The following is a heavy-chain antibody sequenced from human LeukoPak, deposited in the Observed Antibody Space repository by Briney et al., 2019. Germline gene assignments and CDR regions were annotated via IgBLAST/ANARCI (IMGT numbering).Heavy chain of an antibody. D-gene: IGHD6-25*01. Sequence: PGMSLRLSCAASGFTFSSYGMLWVRQAPGKGLEWVAVISYDGSNKYYADSVKSRFTISRDNSKNTLYLQMNSLRAEDTAVYYCAKSSPLRNGYPLFYLDYWGQGTLVTVSS. CDR1: GFTFSSYG. CDR3: AKSSPLRNGYPLFYLDY. J-gene: IGHJ4*02. CDR2: ISYDGSNK. V-gene: IGHV3-30*18.